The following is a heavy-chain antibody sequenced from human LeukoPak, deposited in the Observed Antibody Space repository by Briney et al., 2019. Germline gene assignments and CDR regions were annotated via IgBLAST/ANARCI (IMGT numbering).Heavy chain of an antibody. Sequence: ASVKVSCKASGCTFTSYYMHWVRQAPGQGLEWMGIINPSGGSTRYAQKFQGRVTMTRDTSTSTVYMELSSLRSEDTAVYYCARAHPSPDSSGYRAFDIWGQGTMVTVSS. V-gene: IGHV1-46*01. CDR1: GCTFTSYY. CDR2: INPSGGST. D-gene: IGHD3-22*01. CDR3: ARAHPSPDSSGYRAFDI. J-gene: IGHJ3*02.